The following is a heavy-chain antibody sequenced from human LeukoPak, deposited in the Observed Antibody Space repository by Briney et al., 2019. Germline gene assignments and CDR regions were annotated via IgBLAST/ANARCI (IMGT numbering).Heavy chain of an antibody. J-gene: IGHJ6*02. V-gene: IGHV4-4*07. CDR3: ARDSGCSSTGCYTSYYYYYGMDV. CDR2: IYTSGST. Sequence: SETLSLTCTVSGGSISSYYWSWIRQPAGKGLEWIGRIYTSGSTNYNPSLKSRVTMSVDTSKNQFSLKLSSVTAADTAVYYCARDSGCSSTGCYTSYYYYYGMDVWGQGTTVTVSS. CDR1: GGSISSYY. D-gene: IGHD2-2*02.